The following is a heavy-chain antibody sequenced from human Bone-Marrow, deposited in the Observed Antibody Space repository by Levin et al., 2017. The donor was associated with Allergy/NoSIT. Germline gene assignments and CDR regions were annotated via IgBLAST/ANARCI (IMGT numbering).Heavy chain of an antibody. Sequence: SETLSLTCAVYGGSFSGYYWSWIRQPPGKGLEWIGEINHSGNTNYNPSLKSRVTISVDTSKNQFSLKLSSVTAADTAVYYCARRRGYFDYWGQGTLVTVSS. V-gene: IGHV4-34*01. CDR3: ARRRGYFDY. CDR1: GGSFSGYY. D-gene: IGHD3-16*01. J-gene: IGHJ4*02. CDR2: INHSGNT.